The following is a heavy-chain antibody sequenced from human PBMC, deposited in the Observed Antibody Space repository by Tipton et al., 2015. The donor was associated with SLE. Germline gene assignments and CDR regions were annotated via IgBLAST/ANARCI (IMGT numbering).Heavy chain of an antibody. CDR2: IYVAGNT. J-gene: IGHJ6*03. Sequence: TLSLTCNVSGGSISSSSWTWIRQSPGTGLEWIASIYVAGNTNYNPSLMSRVTISEATSKNQFSLTLTSVTAADTGVYYCARGVAIYWITYYDYYMDVWGKGTTVTVSS. CDR1: GGSISSSS. CDR3: ARGVAIYWITYYDYYMDV. D-gene: IGHD2-2*03. V-gene: IGHV4-59*12.